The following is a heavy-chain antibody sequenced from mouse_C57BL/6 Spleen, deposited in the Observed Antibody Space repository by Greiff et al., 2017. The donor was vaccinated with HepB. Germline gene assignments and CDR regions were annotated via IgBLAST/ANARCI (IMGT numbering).Heavy chain of an antibody. CDR2: INPSTGGT. J-gene: IGHJ2*01. CDR3: ARWLLPYFDY. Sequence: EVQLQQSGPELVKPGASVKISCKASGYSFTGYYMNWVKQSPEKSLEWIGEINPSTGGTTYNQKFKAKATLTVDKSSSTAYMQLKSLTSEDSAVYYCARWLLPYFDYWGQGTTLTVCS. CDR1: GYSFTGYY. D-gene: IGHD2-3*01. V-gene: IGHV1-42*01.